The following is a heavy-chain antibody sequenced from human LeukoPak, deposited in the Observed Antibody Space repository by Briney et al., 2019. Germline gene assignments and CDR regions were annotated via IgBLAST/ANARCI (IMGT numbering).Heavy chain of an antibody. CDR3: AKVRGMTTVIPRHFDY. CDR1: GFTFSGYA. J-gene: IGHJ4*02. V-gene: IGHV3-23*01. D-gene: IGHD4-17*01. CDR2: LSGSGGST. Sequence: GGSLRLSCAASGFTFSGYAMSWVRQAPGKGLEWVSVLSGSGGSTYYADSVKGRFTISRDNSKNTLFLQMNSLRAEDTAIYYCAKVRGMTTVIPRHFDYWGQGTLVTVSS.